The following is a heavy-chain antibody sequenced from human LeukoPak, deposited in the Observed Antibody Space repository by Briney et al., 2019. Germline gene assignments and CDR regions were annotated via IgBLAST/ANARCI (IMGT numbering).Heavy chain of an antibody. CDR3: ARGLPDYDFWSCYFYRVRWFDP. J-gene: IGHJ5*02. Sequence: SETLSLTCAVYGGSFSGYYWSWIRQPPGKGLEWIGEINHSGSTNYNPSLKSRVTISVDTSKNQFSLKLSSVTAADTAVYYCARGLPDYDFWSCYFYRVRWFDPWGQGTLVTVSS. D-gene: IGHD3-3*01. CDR1: GGSFSGYY. CDR2: INHSGST. V-gene: IGHV4-34*01.